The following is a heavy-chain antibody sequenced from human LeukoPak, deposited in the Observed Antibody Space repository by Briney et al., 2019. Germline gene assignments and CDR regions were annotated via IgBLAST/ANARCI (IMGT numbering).Heavy chain of an antibody. CDR2: IVVGSGNT. V-gene: IGHV1-58*01. CDR1: GFTFTSSA. J-gene: IGHJ6*02. D-gene: IGHD4-17*01. Sequence: ASVKVSCKASGFTFTSSAVQWVRQARGQRLEWIGWIVVGSGNTNYAQKFQERVTITRDMSTSTAYMGLSSLRSEDTAVYYCAAPLTVTTTPDYYGMDVWGQGTTVTVSS. CDR3: AAPLTVTTTPDYYGMDV.